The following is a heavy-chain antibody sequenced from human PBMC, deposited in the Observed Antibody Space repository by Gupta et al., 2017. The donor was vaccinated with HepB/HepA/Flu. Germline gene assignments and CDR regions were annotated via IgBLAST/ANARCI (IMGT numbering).Heavy chain of an antibody. CDR1: GFTFSSYG. J-gene: IGHJ4*02. V-gene: IGHV3-30*18. D-gene: IGHD6-6*01. Sequence: QVQLVESGGGVVQPGRSLRLSCAASGFTFSSYGMHWVRQAPGKGLEWVAVISYDGSNKYYADSVKGRFTISRDNSKNTLYLQMNSLRAEDTAVYYCAKDSTAARGIDYWGQGTLVTVSS. CDR3: AKDSTAARGIDY. CDR2: ISYDGSNK.